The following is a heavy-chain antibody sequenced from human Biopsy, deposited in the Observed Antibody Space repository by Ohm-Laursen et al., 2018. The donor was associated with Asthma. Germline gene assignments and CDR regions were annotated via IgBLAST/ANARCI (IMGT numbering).Heavy chain of an antibody. J-gene: IGHJ6*02. CDR2: ISVYNGNT. D-gene: IGHD3-10*01. Sequence: ASVKASCKTSGFTFNSAGITWVRQAPGQGLEWMGWISVYNGNTKVAQKLQDRVTMITDTSTSTAYMELRSLRSDDTAVYFCARAVDYSHYYGIDVWGQGTTVTVS. CDR3: ARAVDYSHYYGIDV. V-gene: IGHV1-18*01. CDR1: GFTFNSAG.